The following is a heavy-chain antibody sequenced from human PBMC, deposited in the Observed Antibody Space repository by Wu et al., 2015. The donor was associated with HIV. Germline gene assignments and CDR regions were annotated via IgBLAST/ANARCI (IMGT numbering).Heavy chain of an antibody. V-gene: IGHV1-69*12. D-gene: IGHD3-22*01. CDR1: GGTFSSYA. CDR2: IIPIFGTA. Sequence: QVRLVQSGAEVKKPGSSVKVSCKASGGTFSSYAISWVRQAPGQGLEWMGGIIPIFGTADYAQKFQGRVTITADESTSTAYMELSSLRSEDTAVYYCARDNRYDSSGYYYRPFDYWGQGTLVTVSS. J-gene: IGHJ4*02. CDR3: ARDNRYDSSGYYYRPFDY.